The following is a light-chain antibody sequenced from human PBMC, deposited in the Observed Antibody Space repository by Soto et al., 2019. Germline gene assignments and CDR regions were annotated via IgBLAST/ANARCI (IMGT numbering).Light chain of an antibody. V-gene: IGKV3-15*01. CDR2: GAS. J-gene: IGKJ2*01. CDR3: QQYNNWPPYT. Sequence: EIVMTQSPATLSVSPGERATLSCRASRSVSSNLAWYQQKPGQAPRLLMSGASTRATGIPARFSGSGSGTEFTLSISTLQSENFAVYYCQQYNNWPPYTFGQGTKLETK. CDR1: RSVSSN.